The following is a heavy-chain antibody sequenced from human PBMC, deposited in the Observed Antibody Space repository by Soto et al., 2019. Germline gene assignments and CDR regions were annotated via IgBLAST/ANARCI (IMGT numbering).Heavy chain of an antibody. V-gene: IGHV1-3*01. J-gene: IGHJ5*02. CDR2: INAGNGDT. CDR3: ARLTCSSTSCYGLGWLDP. D-gene: IGHD2-2*01. Sequence: QVQLVQSGAEVKKPGASVKVSCKTSGYTFTNYVLHWVRQAPGQRLEWMGWINAGNGDTKYSQKCQSRVTITRDTSASTAYMELSSLRPEDTAVYFCARLTCSSTSCYGLGWLDPWGQGTLVTVSS. CDR1: GYTFTNYV.